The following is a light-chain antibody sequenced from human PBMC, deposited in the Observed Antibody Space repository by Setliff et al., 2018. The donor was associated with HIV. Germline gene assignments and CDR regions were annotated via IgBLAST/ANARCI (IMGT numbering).Light chain of an antibody. J-gene: IGLJ1*01. CDR2: DVS. CDR3: SSYTSSSTDV. CDR1: SSDVGGYEY. V-gene: IGLV2-11*01. Sequence: QSALTQPRSVSGSPGQSVTISCTGTSSDVGGYEYVSWYQEHPGKAPKVIIYDVSERPSGVPDRFSGSKSGNTASLTVSGLQTEDEADYYCSSYTSSSTDVFGTGTKVTVL.